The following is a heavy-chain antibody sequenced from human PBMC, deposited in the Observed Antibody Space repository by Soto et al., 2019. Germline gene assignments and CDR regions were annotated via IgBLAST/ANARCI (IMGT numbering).Heavy chain of an antibody. CDR2: IYTSGST. CDR3: ARTVGAAYYFDF. V-gene: IGHV4-4*07. Sequence: WETLSLTCTVSGDSMSKYYWSWIRQPAGKGLEWIGRIYTSGSTNYNPSLKSRVNMSIDTSNNHFSLNLKSVTAADAAVYYCARTVGAAYYFDFWGQGALVIVSS. CDR1: GDSMSKYY. D-gene: IGHD1-26*01. J-gene: IGHJ4*02.